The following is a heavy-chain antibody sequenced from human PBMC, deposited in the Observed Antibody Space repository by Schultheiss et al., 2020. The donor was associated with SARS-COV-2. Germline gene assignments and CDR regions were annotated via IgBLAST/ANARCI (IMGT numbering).Heavy chain of an antibody. CDR3: ARCYYDGSGRFDI. J-gene: IGHJ3*02. V-gene: IGHV3-30-3*01. CDR1: GFTFSSYA. D-gene: IGHD3-22*01. Sequence: GGSLRLSCAASGFTFSSYAMHWVRQAPGKGLEWVAVISYDGSNKYYADSVKGRFTISRDNAKNSLYLQMSSLRPEDTAVYYCARCYYDGSGRFDIWGQGTLVTVSS. CDR2: ISYDGSNK.